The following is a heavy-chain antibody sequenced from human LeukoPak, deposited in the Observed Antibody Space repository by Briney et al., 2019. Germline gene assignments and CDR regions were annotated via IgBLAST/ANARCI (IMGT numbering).Heavy chain of an antibody. CDR1: GGTFSSSA. Sequence: SVKVSCKASGGTFSSSAISWVRQAPGQGLEWLGGIIPIFGSSNYAQNFQDRVTITADESTSTAYMELSSLGSEDTAVYYCASVTTVTTKGHGAFDIWGQGTMVTVSS. CDR3: ASVTTVTTKGHGAFDI. V-gene: IGHV1-69*13. J-gene: IGHJ3*02. CDR2: IIPIFGSS. D-gene: IGHD4-17*01.